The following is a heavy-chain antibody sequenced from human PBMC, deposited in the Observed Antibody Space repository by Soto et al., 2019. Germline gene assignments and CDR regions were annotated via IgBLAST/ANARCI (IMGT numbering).Heavy chain of an antibody. CDR3: AKDPRSRFGVYKPNWFDP. V-gene: IGHV3-30*18. CDR1: GFTFSSYG. D-gene: IGHD3-10*01. Sequence: QVQLVESGGGVVQPGRSLRLSCAASGFTFSSYGMHWVRQAPGKGLEWVAVISYDGSNKYYADSVKGRFTISRDNSKKTLYLQMNSLRAEDTAVYYCAKDPRSRFGVYKPNWFDPWGQGTLVTVSS. CDR2: ISYDGSNK. J-gene: IGHJ5*02.